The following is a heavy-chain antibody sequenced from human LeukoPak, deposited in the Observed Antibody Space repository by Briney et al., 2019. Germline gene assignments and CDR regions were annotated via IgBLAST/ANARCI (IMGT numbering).Heavy chain of an antibody. CDR2: IIPIFGTA. CDR3: ARDPVVVPAAILDY. CDR1: GGTFSSYA. D-gene: IGHD2-2*02. V-gene: IGHV1-69*05. Sequence: SVKVSCKASGGTFSSYAISWVRQAPGQGLEWMGGIIPIFGTANYAQKFQGRVTITTDESTSTAYMELSRLRSDDTAVYYCARDPVVVPAAILDYWGQGTLVTVSS. J-gene: IGHJ4*02.